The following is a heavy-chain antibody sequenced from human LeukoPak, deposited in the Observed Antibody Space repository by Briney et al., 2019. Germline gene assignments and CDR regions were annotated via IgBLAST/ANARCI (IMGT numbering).Heavy chain of an antibody. CDR1: GGSISGGGYS. CDR3: ARRRSYCSGGSCYTVFDY. CDR2: IYHSGST. Sequence: SQTLSLTCAVSGGSISGGGYSWSWIRQPPGKGLEWIGYIYHSGSTYYNPSLKSRVTISVDRSKNQFSLKLSSVTAADTAVYYCARRRSYCSGGSCYTVFDYWGQGTLVTVSS. D-gene: IGHD2-15*01. V-gene: IGHV4-30-2*01. J-gene: IGHJ4*02.